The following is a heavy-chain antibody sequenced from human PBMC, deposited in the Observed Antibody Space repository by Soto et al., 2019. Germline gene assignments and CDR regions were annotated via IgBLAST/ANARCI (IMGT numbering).Heavy chain of an antibody. CDR3: GRGRSGELVIFY. V-gene: IGHV1-2*02. CDR2: ISPQTGGT. Sequence: PSVKVSCKGSGYTFTGYYIHWVRQTPGQGPEWMGEISPQTGGTKYAQKYQGRVTMTRDTSITTVYMELSNLSPDDTAVYYCGRGRSGELVIFYWGQGTLVTISS. J-gene: IGHJ4*02. D-gene: IGHD1-26*01. CDR1: GYTFTGYY.